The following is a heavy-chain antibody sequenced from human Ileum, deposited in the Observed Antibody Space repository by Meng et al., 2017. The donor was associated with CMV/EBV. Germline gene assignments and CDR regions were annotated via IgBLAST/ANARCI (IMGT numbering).Heavy chain of an antibody. CDR3: ARASSVAVIYYHGMDV. CDR1: FRFSAYG. Sequence: FRFSAYGVHWVRQAPGKGLEWVAAIPYDGSGEYYADSVKGRFTISRDNSKNTLYLVMNSLRPEDTAAYYCARASSVAVIYYHGMDVWGQGTTVTVSS. D-gene: IGHD2/OR15-2a*01. CDR2: IPYDGSGE. V-gene: IGHV3-30*04. J-gene: IGHJ6*02.